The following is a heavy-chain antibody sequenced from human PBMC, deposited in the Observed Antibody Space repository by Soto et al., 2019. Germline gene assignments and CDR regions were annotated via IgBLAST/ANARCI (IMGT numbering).Heavy chain of an antibody. CDR3: TTDGLMYYYDSSGYQRGDY. J-gene: IGHJ4*02. CDR2: IKSKTDGGTT. CDR1: GFTFSNAW. D-gene: IGHD3-22*01. V-gene: IGHV3-15*01. Sequence: GGSLRLSCAASGFTFSNAWMSWVHQAPGKGLEWVGRIKSKTDGGTTDYAAPVKGRFTISRDDSKNTLYLQMNSLKTEDTAVYYCTTDGLMYYYDSSGYQRGDYWGQGTLVTVSS.